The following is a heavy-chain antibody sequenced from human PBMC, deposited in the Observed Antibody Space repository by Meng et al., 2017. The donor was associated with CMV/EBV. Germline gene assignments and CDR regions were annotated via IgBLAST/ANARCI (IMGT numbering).Heavy chain of an antibody. CDR1: GFTFSSYA. D-gene: IGHD2-15*01. J-gene: IGHJ4*02. CDR2: ISYDGSNK. V-gene: IGHV3-30-3*01. CDR3: ARGVRTIQAAEYDY. Sequence: GESLKISCAASGFTFSSYAMHWVRQAPGKGLEWVAVISYDGSNKYYADSVKGRFTIYRDNSKNTLYLQMNSLRAEDTAVYYCARGVRTIQAAEYDYWGQGTLVTVSS.